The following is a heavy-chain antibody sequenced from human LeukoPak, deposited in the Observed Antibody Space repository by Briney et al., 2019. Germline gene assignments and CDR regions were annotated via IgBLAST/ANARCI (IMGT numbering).Heavy chain of an antibody. J-gene: IGHJ4*02. CDR3: ARVRVAYYYDSSGVDFDY. D-gene: IGHD3-22*01. Sequence: SVTVSCKASGGTFSSYAISWVRQAPGQGLEWMGRIIPILGIANYAQKFQGRVTITADKSTSTAYMELSSLRSDDTAVYYCARVRVAYYYDSSGVDFDYWGQGTLVTVSS. V-gene: IGHV1-69*10. CDR1: GGTFSSYA. CDR2: IIPILGIA.